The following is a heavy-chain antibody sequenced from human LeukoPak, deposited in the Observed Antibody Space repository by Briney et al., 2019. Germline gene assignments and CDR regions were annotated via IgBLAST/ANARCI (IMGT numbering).Heavy chain of an antibody. Sequence: SETLSLTCTVSGGSISSGGYYWSWIRQHPGKGLEWIGYIYYSGSTYYNPSLKSRVTISVDTSKNQFSLKLSSVTAADTAVYYCARGDGSSRRIYYFDYWGQGTLVTVSS. CDR1: GGSISSGGYY. CDR2: IYYSGST. CDR3: ARGDGSSRRIYYFDY. V-gene: IGHV4-31*03. D-gene: IGHD2-15*01. J-gene: IGHJ4*02.